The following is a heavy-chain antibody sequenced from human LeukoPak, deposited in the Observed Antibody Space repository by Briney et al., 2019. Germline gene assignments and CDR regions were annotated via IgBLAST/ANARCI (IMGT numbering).Heavy chain of an antibody. CDR2: VSYDGSNK. CDR1: GFTFSSYG. CDR3: AKDGGGSSTTCYSPYYFDY. Sequence: GGSLRLSCAASGFTFSSYGMHWVRQAPGKGLEWVAVVSYDGSNKYYADSVKGRFTISRVNSKNTLYLQMNSLRAEDTAVYYCAKDGGGSSTTCYSPYYFDYWGQGTLVTVSS. J-gene: IGHJ4*02. V-gene: IGHV3-30*18. D-gene: IGHD2-2*01.